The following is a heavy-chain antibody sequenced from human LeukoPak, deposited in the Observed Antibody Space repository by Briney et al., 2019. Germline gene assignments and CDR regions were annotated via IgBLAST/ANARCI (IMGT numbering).Heavy chain of an antibody. V-gene: IGHV3-23*01. CDR1: GFTFSSYG. CDR3: AKDIYGSGSYDFDY. CDR2: ISGSGGST. J-gene: IGHJ4*02. D-gene: IGHD3-10*01. Sequence: PGGSLRLSCAASGFTFSSYGMNWVRQAPGKGLEWVSAISGSGGSTYYADSVKGRFTISRDNSKNTLYLQMNSLRAEDTAVYYCAKDIYGSGSYDFDYWGQGTLVTVSS.